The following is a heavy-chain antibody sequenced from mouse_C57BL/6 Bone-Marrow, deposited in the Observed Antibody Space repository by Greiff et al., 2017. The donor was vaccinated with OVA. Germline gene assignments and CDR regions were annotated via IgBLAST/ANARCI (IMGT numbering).Heavy chain of an antibody. J-gene: IGHJ1*03. D-gene: IGHD1-1*01. Sequence: VQLQESGPGLVAPSQSLSITCTVSGFSLTSYGVHWVRQPPGKGLEWLVVIWSDGSTTYNSALKSRLSISKDNSKSQGFLKMNSLQTDDTAMYYCARHYYGSRGYFDVWGTGTTVTVSS. V-gene: IGHV2-6*03. CDR3: ARHYYGSRGYFDV. CDR2: IWSDGST. CDR1: GFSLTSYG.